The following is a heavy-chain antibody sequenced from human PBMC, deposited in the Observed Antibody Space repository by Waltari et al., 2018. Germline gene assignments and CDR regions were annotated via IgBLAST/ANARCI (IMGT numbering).Heavy chain of an antibody. D-gene: IGHD3-10*01. Sequence: QVQLQESGPGLVKPSETLSLICSVSGGSISTHFWGWIRQPPGKTLEWFGNIHSSGSTNYSPSLTSRVTISLDMSKNRFCLKLRSVSAADTAVYYCARASYGSGSSWFDPWGQGNLVTVSS. CDR2: IHSSGST. CDR1: GGSISTHF. J-gene: IGHJ5*02. V-gene: IGHV4-59*11. CDR3: ARASYGSGSSWFDP.